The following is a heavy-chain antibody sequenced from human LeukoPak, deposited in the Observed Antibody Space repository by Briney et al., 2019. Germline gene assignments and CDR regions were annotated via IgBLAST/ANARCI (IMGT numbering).Heavy chain of an antibody. CDR1: GFTFSSYG. V-gene: IGHV3-23*01. CDR2: VSGSGGTT. Sequence: AGGSLRLSCAVPGFTFSSYGMSWVRQAPGKGLEWVSGVSGSGGTTYYADSVKGRFTISRDNSKNTLYLQMNSLRAEDTAVYYCAKDRGQQLALDYWGQGTLVTVSS. CDR3: AKDRGQQLALDY. D-gene: IGHD6-13*01. J-gene: IGHJ4*02.